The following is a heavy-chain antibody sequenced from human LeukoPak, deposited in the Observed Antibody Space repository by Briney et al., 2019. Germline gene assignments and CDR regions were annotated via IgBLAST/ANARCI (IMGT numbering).Heavy chain of an antibody. Sequence: GGSLRLSCAASGFTFSSYAMSWVRQAPGKGLEWVSAISGSGGSTYYADSMKGRFTISRDNSKNTLYLQMNSLRAEDTAVYYCAKYQGVAYTQIGDYYYGMDVWGQGTTVTVSS. J-gene: IGHJ6*02. CDR3: AKYQGVAYTQIGDYYYGMDV. CDR2: ISGSGGST. D-gene: IGHD3-3*01. CDR1: GFTFSSYA. V-gene: IGHV3-23*01.